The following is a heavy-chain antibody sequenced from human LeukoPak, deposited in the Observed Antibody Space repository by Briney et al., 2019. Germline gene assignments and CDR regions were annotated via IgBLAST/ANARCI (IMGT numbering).Heavy chain of an antibody. D-gene: IGHD6-13*01. CDR1: GGTFSSYA. CDR3: ARVFSGSSQFDY. CDR2: IIPIFGTA. J-gene: IGHJ4*02. Sequence: SVKVSCKASGGTFSSYAISWVRQAPGQGLEWMGGIIPIFGTANYAQKLQGRVTMTTDTSTSTAYMELRSLRSDDTAVYYCARVFSGSSQFDYWGQGTLVTVSS. V-gene: IGHV1-69*05.